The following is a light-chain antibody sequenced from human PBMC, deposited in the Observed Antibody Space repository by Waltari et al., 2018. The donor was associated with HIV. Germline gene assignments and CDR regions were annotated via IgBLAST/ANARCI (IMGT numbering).Light chain of an antibody. CDR2: EVT. CDR1: TSDIGSYDY. V-gene: IGLV2-8*01. J-gene: IGLJ2*01. Sequence: QSALTQPPSASGSPGQSVTLPCTGSTSDIGSYDYVSWSQLHPGKAPKLVISEVTKRPSGVSDRFSGSKSANTAFLTVSGLQAEDEADYYCSSFADRDGFYVLFSGGTRLTVL. CDR3: SSFADRDGFYVL.